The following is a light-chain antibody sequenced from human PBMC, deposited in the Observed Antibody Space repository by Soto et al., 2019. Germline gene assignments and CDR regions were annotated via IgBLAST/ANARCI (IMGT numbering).Light chain of an antibody. CDR2: EVS. CDR1: SSDVGGYSY. CDR3: SSYARNRDVL. Sequence: QSALTQPPSASGSPGQSVAISCTGTSSDVGGYSYVSWYQQHPGKAPKLMIYEVSKRPSGVPDRFSGSKSGNTASLTVSGLQAEDEADYYCSSYARNRDVLFGGGTKVTVL. J-gene: IGLJ2*01. V-gene: IGLV2-8*01.